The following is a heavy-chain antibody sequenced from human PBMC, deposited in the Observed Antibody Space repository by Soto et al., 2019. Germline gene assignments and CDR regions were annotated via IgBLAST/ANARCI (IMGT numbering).Heavy chain of an antibody. D-gene: IGHD2-15*01. CDR2: IYHSGST. CDR3: ARVGIFPNLVDP. CDR1: GGSISSGGYS. V-gene: IGHV4-30-2*01. Sequence: SETLSLTCAVSGGSISSGGYSWSWIRQPPGKGLEWIGYIYHSGSTYYNPSLKSRVTISVDRSKNQFSLKLSSVTAADTAVYYCARVGIFPNLVDPWGQGTLVTVSS. J-gene: IGHJ5*02.